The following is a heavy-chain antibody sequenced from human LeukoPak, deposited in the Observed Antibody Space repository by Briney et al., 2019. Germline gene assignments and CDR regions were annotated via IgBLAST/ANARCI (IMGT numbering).Heavy chain of an antibody. J-gene: IGHJ3*02. V-gene: IGHV4-59*08. Sequence: PSETLTLTCTVSGGSIRSYYWGWIRQPPGKGLEWIGYIHYSESTKYNPSLKSRVTMSVDTSKNQFSLKLSSVTAADTAVYYCASRSGSFSDALDIWGQGTLVTVSS. D-gene: IGHD3-10*01. CDR1: GGSIRSYY. CDR2: IHYSEST. CDR3: ASRSGSFSDALDI.